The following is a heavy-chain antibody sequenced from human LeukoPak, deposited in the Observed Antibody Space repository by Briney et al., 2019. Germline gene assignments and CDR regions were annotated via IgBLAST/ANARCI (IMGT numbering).Heavy chain of an antibody. V-gene: IGHV1-2*02. Sequence: ASVKVSCKASGYTFTGYYMHWVRQAPGQGLEWMGWINPNSGGTNYAQKFQGRVTMTRDTSISTAYMELSRLRSDDTAVYYCARGGYSSSWFHNWFGPWGQGTLVTVSS. D-gene: IGHD6-13*01. CDR3: ARGGYSSSWFHNWFGP. J-gene: IGHJ5*02. CDR2: INPNSGGT. CDR1: GYTFTGYY.